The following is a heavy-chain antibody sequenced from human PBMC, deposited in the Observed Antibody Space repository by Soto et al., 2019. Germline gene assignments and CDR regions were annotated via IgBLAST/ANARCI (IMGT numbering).Heavy chain of an antibody. V-gene: IGHV3-23*01. D-gene: IGHD2-15*01. CDR3: AKGGYCSGGSCYSGYFDC. J-gene: IGHJ4*02. CDR1: GFTFTGYS. CDR2: IVGSGGST. Sequence: GGSLRLSCAASGFTFTGYSMSWVRQAPGKGLEWVSAIVGSGGSTYYADSVKVRFTISRDNSKNTLFLQMNNLRAEDTAVYHCAKGGYCSGGSCYSGYFDCWGQGTLVTVSS.